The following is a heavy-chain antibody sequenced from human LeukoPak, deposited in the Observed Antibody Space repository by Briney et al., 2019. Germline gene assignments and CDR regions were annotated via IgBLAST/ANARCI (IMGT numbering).Heavy chain of an antibody. D-gene: IGHD6-19*01. CDR2: IYPNNGAT. V-gene: IGHV1-2*02. CDR3: ARDPYPKYSTGWSSNY. J-gene: IGHJ4*02. CDR1: GYTFTDYY. Sequence: ASVKVSCKASGYTFTDYYIHWLRQAPGHGPEWMACIYPNNGATFYAQKFQGRVMMTTDASIHTTYMELTRLRSDDTAVYYCARDPYPKYSTGWSSNYWGQGTLVTVSS.